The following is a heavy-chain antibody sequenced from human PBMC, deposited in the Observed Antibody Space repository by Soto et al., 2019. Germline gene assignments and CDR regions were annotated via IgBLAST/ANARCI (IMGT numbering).Heavy chain of an antibody. J-gene: IGHJ4*02. Sequence: ASVKVSCKASGYTFTGFHIHWVRQAPGQGLEWMGWINPNGGGRNYAQKFQGWVTMTRDTSISTAYMELSRLKSDDTAVYYCARGSVGPTTDFDFWGQGTLVTVAS. D-gene: IGHD1-26*01. V-gene: IGHV1-2*04. CDR3: ARGSVGPTTDFDF. CDR2: INPNGGGR. CDR1: GYTFTGFH.